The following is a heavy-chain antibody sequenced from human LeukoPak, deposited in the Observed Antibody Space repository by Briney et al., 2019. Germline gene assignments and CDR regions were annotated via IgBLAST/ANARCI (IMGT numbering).Heavy chain of an antibody. CDR1: GYSISSGYY. Sequence: SETLSLTCTVSGYSISSGYYWGWIRQPPGKGLEWIGSIYHSGSTYYKPSLKSRVTISVDTSKNQFSLKLGSVTAADTAVYYCARSLSVDYWGQGTLVTVSS. J-gene: IGHJ4*02. V-gene: IGHV4-38-2*02. CDR2: IYHSGST. CDR3: ARSLSVDY. D-gene: IGHD5/OR15-5a*01.